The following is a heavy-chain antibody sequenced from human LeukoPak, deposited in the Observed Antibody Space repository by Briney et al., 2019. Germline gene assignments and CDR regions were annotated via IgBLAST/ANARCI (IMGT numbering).Heavy chain of an antibody. J-gene: IGHJ6*03. CDR2: IYYSGST. Sequence: SETLSLTCAVSGGSISSNSYYWGWIRQPPGKGLEWIGYIYYSGSTNYNPSLKSRVTISVDTSKNQFSLKLSSVTAADTAVYYCARSAGSSGYYYEAYYYYYMDVWGKGTTVTVSS. CDR3: ARSAGSSGYYYEAYYYYYMDV. D-gene: IGHD3-22*01. CDR1: GGSISSNSYY. V-gene: IGHV4-61*05.